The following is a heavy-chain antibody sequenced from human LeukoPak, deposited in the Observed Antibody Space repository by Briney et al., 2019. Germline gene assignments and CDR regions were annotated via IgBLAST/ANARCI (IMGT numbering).Heavy chain of an antibody. J-gene: IGHJ4*02. D-gene: IGHD2-2*01. V-gene: IGHV3-23*01. Sequence: GGSLRLSCAASGFTFSSYAMSWVRQAPGKGLEWVSAIGDSGGSTYYADSVKGHFTISRDNSWNTLYLQMNSLRAEDTAIYYCAKYRYCTTTSCPGVFDYWGQGTLVTVSS. CDR3: AKYRYCTTTSCPGVFDY. CDR1: GFTFSSYA. CDR2: IGDSGGST.